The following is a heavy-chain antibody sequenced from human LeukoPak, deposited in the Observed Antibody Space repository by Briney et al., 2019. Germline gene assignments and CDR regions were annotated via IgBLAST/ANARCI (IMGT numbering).Heavy chain of an antibody. CDR1: GFTFSSYW. V-gene: IGHV3-74*01. D-gene: IGHD2-21*02. CDR2: INSDGSST. J-gene: IGHJ3*02. CDR3: ARDPVYCGGDCYYDAFDI. Sequence: GGSLRLSCAASGFTFSSYWMHWVRQATGKGLVWVSRINSDGSSTSYADSVKGRFTISRGNAKNTLYLKMNSLRAEDTAVYYCARDPVYCGGDCYYDAFDIWGQGKTVTVSS.